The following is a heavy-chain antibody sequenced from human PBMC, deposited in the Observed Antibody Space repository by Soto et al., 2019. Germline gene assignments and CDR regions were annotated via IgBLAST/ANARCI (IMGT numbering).Heavy chain of an antibody. J-gene: IGHJ6*02. V-gene: IGHV4-61*05. CDR3: ARVRGIVGGGGYYYGMDV. D-gene: IGHD3-16*01. CDR1: GGSISSSSYS. CDR2: IYYSGST. Sequence: NPSETLSLTCTVSGGSISSSSYSWAWIRQPPGKGLEWIGYIYYSGSTNYNPSLKSRVTISVDTSKNQFSLKLSSVTAADTAVYYCARVRGIVGGGGYYYGMDVWGQGTTVTVSS.